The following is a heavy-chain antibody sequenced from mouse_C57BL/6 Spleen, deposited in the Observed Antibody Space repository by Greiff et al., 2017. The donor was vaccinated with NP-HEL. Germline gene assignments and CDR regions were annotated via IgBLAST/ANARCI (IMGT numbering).Heavy chain of an antibody. J-gene: IGHJ4*01. CDR1: GYTFTSYW. V-gene: IGHV1-64*01. Sequence: VQLQQPGAELVKPGASVKLSCKASGYTFTSYWMHWVKQRPGQGLEWIGMIHPNSGSTNYNEKFKSKATLTVDKSSSTAYMQLSSLTSEDSAVYYCARSLVRGYAMDYWGQGTSVTVSS. CDR2: IHPNSGST. D-gene: IGHD2-14*01. CDR3: ARSLVRGYAMDY.